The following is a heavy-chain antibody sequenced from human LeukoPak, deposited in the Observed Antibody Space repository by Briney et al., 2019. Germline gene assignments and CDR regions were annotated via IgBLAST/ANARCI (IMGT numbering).Heavy chain of an antibody. Sequence: GGALRLSCAASGFTFSSYAMSWVRQAPGKGLEWVSAISGSGGSTYYADSVKGRFTISRDNSKNTLYLQMNSLRAEDTAVYYCAKASQPYGGNSGFDYWGQGTLVTVSS. CDR3: AKASQPYGGNSGFDY. V-gene: IGHV3-23*01. J-gene: IGHJ4*02. CDR2: ISGSGGST. CDR1: GFTFSSYA. D-gene: IGHD4-23*01.